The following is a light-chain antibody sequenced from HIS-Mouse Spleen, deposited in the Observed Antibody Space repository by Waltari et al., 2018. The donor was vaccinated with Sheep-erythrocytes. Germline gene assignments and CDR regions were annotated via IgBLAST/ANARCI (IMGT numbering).Light chain of an antibody. CDR3: CSYAGSYNHV. Sequence: QSALTQPRSVSGSPGQSVTISCTGTSSDVGGYNYVSWYQQHPGKAPKPMIYEVSKRPSVVPVRFSGSKSGNTASLTISGLQAEDEADYYCCSYAGSYNHVFATGTKVTVL. CDR1: SSDVGGYNY. J-gene: IGLJ1*01. CDR2: EVS. V-gene: IGLV2-11*01.